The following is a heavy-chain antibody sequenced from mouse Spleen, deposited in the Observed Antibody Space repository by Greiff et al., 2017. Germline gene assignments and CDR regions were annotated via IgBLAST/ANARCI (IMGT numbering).Heavy chain of an antibody. D-gene: IGHD2-4*01. CDR3: ARSFYYDYDLRAMDY. J-gene: IGHJ4*01. CDR1: GYTFTSYG. CDR2: IYPRSGNT. Sequence: QVQLQQSGAELARPGASVKLSCKASGYTFTSYGISWVKQRTGQGLEWIGEIYPRSGNTYYNEKFKGKATLNADKSYSTAYMELRNLKSEDSAVYFCARSFYYDYDLRAMDYWGQGTSVTVSS. V-gene: IGHV1-81*01.